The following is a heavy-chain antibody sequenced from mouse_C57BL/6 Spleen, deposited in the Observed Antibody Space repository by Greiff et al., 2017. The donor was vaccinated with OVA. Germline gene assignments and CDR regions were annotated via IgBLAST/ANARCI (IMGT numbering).Heavy chain of an antibody. D-gene: IGHD1-1*01. CDR2: IYPGDGDT. CDR3: AGSSRFRGDY. CDR1: GYAFSSYW. J-gene: IGHJ2*01. Sequence: QVQLKQSGAELVKPGASVKISCKASGYAFSSYWMNWVKQRPGTGLEWIGQIYPGDGDTNYNGKFKGKATLTADKSSSTAYMQLSSLTSEDSAVYFCAGSSRFRGDYWGQGTTLTVSS. V-gene: IGHV1-80*01.